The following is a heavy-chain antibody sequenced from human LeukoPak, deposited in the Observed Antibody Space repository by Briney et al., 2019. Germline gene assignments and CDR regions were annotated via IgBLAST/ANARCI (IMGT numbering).Heavy chain of an antibody. Sequence: ASVKVSCKASGYTFTSYGLSWVRQAPGQGLEWMGWTSAYNGNTNYAQKLQGRVTMTTDTSTSTAYMELRSLRSDDTAVYYCARDPRDYYDSSGYPPLAYWGQGTLVTVSS. V-gene: IGHV1-18*01. CDR1: GYTFTSYG. CDR2: TSAYNGNT. CDR3: ARDPRDYYDSSGYPPLAY. J-gene: IGHJ4*02. D-gene: IGHD3-22*01.